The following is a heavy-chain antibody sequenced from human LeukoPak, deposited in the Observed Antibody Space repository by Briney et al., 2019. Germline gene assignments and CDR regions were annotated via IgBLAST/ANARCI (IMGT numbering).Heavy chain of an antibody. CDR1: GYSFTTYW. Sequence: GESLQISCQGSGYSFTTYWTGWVRQMPDKGLEWMGLIYPGDSETRYSPSFQGQVTISADKSTSTAYLQWSSLKASDTAMYYCARCGWTNYYYGMDVWGQGTTVTVSS. CDR3: ARCGWTNYYYGMDV. D-gene: IGHD6-19*01. V-gene: IGHV5-51*01. CDR2: IYPGDSET. J-gene: IGHJ6*02.